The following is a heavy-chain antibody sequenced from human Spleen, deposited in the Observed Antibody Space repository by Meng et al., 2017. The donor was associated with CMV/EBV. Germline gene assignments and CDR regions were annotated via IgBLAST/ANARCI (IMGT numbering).Heavy chain of an antibody. D-gene: IGHD2-2*01. CDR1: GFTFSSYW. J-gene: IGHJ4*02. Sequence: GESLKISCAASGFTFSSYWMSWVRQAPGKGLEWVSAISGSGGSTYYADSVKGRFTISRDNSKNTLYLQMNSLRAEDTAVYYCARSGVPAAFSYYFDYWGQGTLVTVSS. V-gene: IGHV3-23*01. CDR2: ISGSGGST. CDR3: ARSGVPAAFSYYFDY.